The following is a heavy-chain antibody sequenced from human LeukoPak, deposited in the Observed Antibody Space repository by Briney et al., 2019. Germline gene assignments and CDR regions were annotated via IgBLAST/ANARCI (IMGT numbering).Heavy chain of an antibody. V-gene: IGHV1-2*02. Sequence: ASVKDSCTDSGYTFTGYYMHRVRQAPGQGLEWMGWINPNSGGTNYAQKFQGRVTTTRDTSISTAYMELSRLRSDDTAVYYCARDLGYQLLLLLDYWGQGTLVTVSS. D-gene: IGHD2-2*01. CDR1: GYTFTGYY. CDR2: INPNSGGT. J-gene: IGHJ4*02. CDR3: ARDLGYQLLLLLDY.